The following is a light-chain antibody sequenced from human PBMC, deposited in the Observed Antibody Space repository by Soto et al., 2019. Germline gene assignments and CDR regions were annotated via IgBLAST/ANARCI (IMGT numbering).Light chain of an antibody. CDR2: EGT. V-gene: IGLV2-23*01. J-gene: IGLJ1*01. Sequence: QSVLTHPASVSGSPGQSITISCTGTSSDVGSYNLVSWYQQHPSKAPKLMIYEGTKRPSGVSNRFSGSKSGNTASLTISGLQAEDEADYYCCSYAGSSFYVFGTGTKFTVL. CDR1: SSDVGSYNL. CDR3: CSYAGSSFYV.